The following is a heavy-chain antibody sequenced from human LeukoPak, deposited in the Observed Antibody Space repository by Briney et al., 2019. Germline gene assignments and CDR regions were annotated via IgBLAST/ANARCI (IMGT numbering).Heavy chain of an antibody. V-gene: IGHV1-18*01. CDR2: ISAYNGNT. J-gene: IGHJ5*02. D-gene: IGHD1-26*01. CDR1: SYTFTRYG. CDR3: ARDMKRSRARWENLGFDP. Sequence: GATVEVSCNASSYTFTRYGILWARQARGQGLEWMGWISAYNGNTNYAQKLQGRVTMTTDTSTSTAYMELRSLRSDDTAVYYCARDMKRSRARWENLGFDPWGQGTLVTVAS.